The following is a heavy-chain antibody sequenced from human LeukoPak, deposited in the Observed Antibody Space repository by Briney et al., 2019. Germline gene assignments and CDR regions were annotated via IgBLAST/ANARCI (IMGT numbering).Heavy chain of an antibody. J-gene: IGHJ3*02. CDR2: IRYDGSNK. CDR1: GFTFSSYG. D-gene: IGHD4-17*01. CDR3: AKDFVTTEDFDAFDI. Sequence: GGSLRLSCAASGFTFSSYGMHWVRQAPGKGLEWVSFIRYDGSNKYYADSVKGRFTISRDNSKNTLYLQMNSLRDEDTAVYYCAKDFVTTEDFDAFDIWGQGTMVTVSS. V-gene: IGHV3-30*02.